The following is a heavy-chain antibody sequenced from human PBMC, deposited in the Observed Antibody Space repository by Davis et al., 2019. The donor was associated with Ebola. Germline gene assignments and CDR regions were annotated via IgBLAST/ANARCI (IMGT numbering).Heavy chain of an antibody. Sequence: AASVKVSCKASGGTFSSYAISWVRQAPGQGLEWMGRIIPIFGTANYAQKFQGRVTITADESTRTAYMELSSLRSEDTAVYYCARGSPYSGTDRYYYYGMDVWGQGTTVTVSS. D-gene: IGHD2-21*01. J-gene: IGHJ6*02. CDR1: GGTFSSYA. CDR3: ARGSPYSGTDRYYYYGMDV. CDR2: IIPIFGTA. V-gene: IGHV1-69*13.